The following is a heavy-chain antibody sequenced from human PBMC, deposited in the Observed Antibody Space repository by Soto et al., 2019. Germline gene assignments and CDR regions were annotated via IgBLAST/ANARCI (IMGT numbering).Heavy chain of an antibody. J-gene: IGHJ4*02. CDR3: AKSSGEVAGYYFDQ. Sequence: VASVKVSCKASGYSFSTKGISWVRQAPGQGLEWMGWISAYHGYIKYSQKFEDRFTMTTDTSTSTAYMELRSLRSDDTAVYYCAKSSGEVAGYYFDQWGQGTLVTVSS. D-gene: IGHD6-19*01. CDR2: ISAYHGYI. CDR1: GYSFSTKG. V-gene: IGHV1-18*01.